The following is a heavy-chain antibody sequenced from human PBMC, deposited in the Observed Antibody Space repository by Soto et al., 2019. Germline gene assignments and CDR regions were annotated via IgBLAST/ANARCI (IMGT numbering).Heavy chain of an antibody. Sequence: QVQLVESGGGVVQPGRSLRLSCAASGFTFSSYGMHWVRQAPGKGLEWVAVISYDGSNKYYADSVKGRFTISRDNSKNTLYLQMNSLRAEDTSVYYCASLSATRGYSYGATRFDPWGPGSLVTDSS. CDR1: GFTFSSYG. CDR3: ASLSATRGYSYGATRFDP. V-gene: IGHV3-30*03. J-gene: IGHJ5*02. D-gene: IGHD5-18*01. CDR2: ISYDGSNK.